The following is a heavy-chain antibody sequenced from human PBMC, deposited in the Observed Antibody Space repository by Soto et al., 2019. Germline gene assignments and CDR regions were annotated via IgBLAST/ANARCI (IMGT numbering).Heavy chain of an antibody. J-gene: IGHJ4*02. CDR3: ASLSSGSQHGDY. CDR1: GGSISSSSYY. V-gene: IGHV4-39*01. Sequence: QLQLQESGPGLVKPSETLSLTCTVSGGSISSSSYYWGWIRQPPGKGLEWIGSIYYSGSTYYNPSLKSRVTISVDTVKNQCSLKLRCVTAVDTSVYYCASLSSGSQHGDYWGQGTLVTVSS. D-gene: IGHD1-26*01. CDR2: IYYSGST.